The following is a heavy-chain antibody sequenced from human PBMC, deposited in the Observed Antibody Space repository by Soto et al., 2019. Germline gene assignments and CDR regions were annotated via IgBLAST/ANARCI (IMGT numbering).Heavy chain of an antibody. J-gene: IGHJ6*02. CDR2: IRISSSYT. CDR1: GFTFSDYY. V-gene: IGHV3-11*06. D-gene: IGHD3-10*01. Sequence: PGGSLRLSCAASGFTFSDYYMSWIRQAPGKGLEWVSYIRISSSYTNYADSVKGRFTISRDNAKNSLYLQMNSLRAEDTAVYYCARDLDYYGSGSYYMGPNYYYYGMDVWGQGTTVTVSS. CDR3: ARDLDYYGSGSYYMGPNYYYYGMDV.